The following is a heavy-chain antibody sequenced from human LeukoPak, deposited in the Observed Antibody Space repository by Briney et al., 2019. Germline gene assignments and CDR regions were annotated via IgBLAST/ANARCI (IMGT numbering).Heavy chain of an antibody. CDR1: GYTFTGYY. D-gene: IGHD1-26*01. CDR3: ARGWEYYYYGMDV. J-gene: IGHJ6*02. CDR2: INPNSGGT. V-gene: IGHV1-2*02. Sequence: ASVKVSCKASGYTFTGYYMHWVRQAPGQGLEWMGWINPNSGGTNYAQKFQGRVTMTRDTSISTAYMERSRLRSDDTAVYYCARGWEYYYYGMDVWGQGTTVTVSS.